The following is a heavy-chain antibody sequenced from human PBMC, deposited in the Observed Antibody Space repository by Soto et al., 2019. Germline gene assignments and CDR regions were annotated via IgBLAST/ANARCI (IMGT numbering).Heavy chain of an antibody. CDR3: VRYCSGGSCPDAFDI. V-gene: IGHV3-73*02. CDR2: IRSKANSDAI. Sequence: EVQLVESGGGLVQPGGSLKLSCAASGFTFSDSARHWVRQASGKGLEWVGRIRSKANSDAIVYAASVKGRFTISRDDSKNTAYLQMNSLKTEDTAVYYCVRYCSGGSCPDAFDIWGQGTMVTVSS. D-gene: IGHD2-15*01. J-gene: IGHJ3*02. CDR1: GFTFSDSA.